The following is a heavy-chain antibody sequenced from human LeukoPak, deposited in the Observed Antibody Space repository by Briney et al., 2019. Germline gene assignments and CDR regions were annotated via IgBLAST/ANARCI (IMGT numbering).Heavy chain of an antibody. J-gene: IGHJ4*02. CDR1: GFTFDDYA. V-gene: IGHV3-9*01. CDR2: ISWNSGSI. Sequence: GRSLRLSCAASGFTFDDYAMHWVRQAPGKGLEWVSGISWNSGSIGYADSVKGRFTISRDNAKNSLYLQMNSLRAEDTAVYYCAKDQPSMVRGVSYYFDYWGQGTLVTVSS. CDR3: AKDQPSMVRGVSYYFDY. D-gene: IGHD3-10*01.